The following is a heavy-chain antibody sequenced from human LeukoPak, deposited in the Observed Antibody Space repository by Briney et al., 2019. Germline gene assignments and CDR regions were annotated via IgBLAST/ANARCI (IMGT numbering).Heavy chain of an antibody. CDR3: ATNRGDAFNI. Sequence: SETLSLTCTVSGDSISSSSYYWGWIRQPPGKGLEWIGEINRSGITNSNPSLKSRVTISLDTSKNQFSLNLSSVTAADTAVYYCATNRGDAFNIWGKGTTVTVSS. CDR2: INRSGIT. D-gene: IGHD3-16*01. CDR1: GDSISSSSYY. V-gene: IGHV4-39*07. J-gene: IGHJ6*04.